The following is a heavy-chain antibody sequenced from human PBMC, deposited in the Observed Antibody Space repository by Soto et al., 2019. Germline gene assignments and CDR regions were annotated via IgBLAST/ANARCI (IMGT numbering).Heavy chain of an antibody. CDR1: GYTFTSYA. CDR2: INPGNGKT. Sequence: ASVKVSCKASGYTFTSYAMHWVRQAPGQRLEWMGWINPGNGKTKYSQKFQGRVTITRDKSTSTAYMELSSLRSEDTAVYYCARGGGVGYYDSSGYYYGMDVWGQGTTVTVSS. CDR3: ARGGGVGYYDSSGYYYGMDV. D-gene: IGHD3-22*01. J-gene: IGHJ6*02. V-gene: IGHV1-3*01.